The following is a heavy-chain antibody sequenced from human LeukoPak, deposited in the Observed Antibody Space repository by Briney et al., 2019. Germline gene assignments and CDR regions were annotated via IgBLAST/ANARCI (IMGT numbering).Heavy chain of an antibody. D-gene: IGHD3-16*01. Sequence: PGGSLRLSCAASEFTFSDHYIDWVRQAPGKGLEWVGRMRNKANSYTTENAASVEGRPTLSRDDSKRLVFLQLNSLKIEDTAVYYCARSPESGGNVFDIWGQGTMVTVSS. CDR1: EFTFSDHY. CDR2: MRNKANSYTT. CDR3: ARSPESGGNVFDI. V-gene: IGHV3-72*01. J-gene: IGHJ3*02.